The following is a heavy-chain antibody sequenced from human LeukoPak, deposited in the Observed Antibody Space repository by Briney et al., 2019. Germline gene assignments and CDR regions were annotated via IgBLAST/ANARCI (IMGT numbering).Heavy chain of an antibody. CDR3: ARDKRFGVVISYYFDY. CDR2: ISYDGSNK. Sequence: GGSLRLSCAASGFTFSSYAMHWVRQAPGKGLEWVAVISYDGSNKYYADSVKGRFTISRGNSKNTLYLQMNSLRAEDTAVYYCARDKRFGVVISYYFDYWGQGTLVTVSS. CDR1: GFTFSSYA. J-gene: IGHJ4*02. D-gene: IGHD3-3*01. V-gene: IGHV3-30-3*01.